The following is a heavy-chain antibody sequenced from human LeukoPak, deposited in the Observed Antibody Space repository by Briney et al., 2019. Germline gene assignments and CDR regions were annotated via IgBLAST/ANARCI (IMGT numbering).Heavy chain of an antibody. D-gene: IGHD3-3*01. CDR2: ISWNSGSI. J-gene: IGHJ4*02. CDR1: GFTFDDYA. CDR3: AKDMGDFWSGPTPFDY. Sequence: QPGGSLRLSCAASGFTFDDYAMHWVRQAPGKGLEWVSGISWNSGSIGYADSVKGRFTISRDNAKNSLYLQMNSLRAEDTALYYCAKDMGDFWSGPTPFDYWGQGTLVTVSS. V-gene: IGHV3-9*01.